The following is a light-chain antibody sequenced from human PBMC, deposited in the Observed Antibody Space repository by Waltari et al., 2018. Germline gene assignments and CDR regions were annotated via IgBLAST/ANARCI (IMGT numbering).Light chain of an antibody. Sequence: DIQMTQSPSTLSASVGDRVTITCRASQNINSWLAWSQQKPGEAPKLLIYKASNLESGVPSRFSGSGSGTEFTLTISSLQPDDFATYYCQQYNTYSLTFGPGTKVDIK. CDR1: QNINSW. CDR2: KAS. V-gene: IGKV1-5*03. J-gene: IGKJ3*01. CDR3: QQYNTYSLT.